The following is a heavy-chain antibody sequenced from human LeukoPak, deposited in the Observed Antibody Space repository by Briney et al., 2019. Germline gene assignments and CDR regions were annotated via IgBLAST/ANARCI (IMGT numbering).Heavy chain of an antibody. J-gene: IGHJ6*03. CDR2: ISSTSVYI. D-gene: IGHD3-3*01. V-gene: IGHV3-21*01. Sequence: GGSLRLSCAASGFTFSNYNVIWVRQAPGKGLEWVSSISSTSVYIYYAESVKGRFTISRDNAKNSLYLQMNSLRAEDTAVYYCARTTTGITIFGVVPYYMDVWGKGTTVTVSS. CDR3: ARTTTGITIFGVVPYYMDV. CDR1: GFTFSNYN.